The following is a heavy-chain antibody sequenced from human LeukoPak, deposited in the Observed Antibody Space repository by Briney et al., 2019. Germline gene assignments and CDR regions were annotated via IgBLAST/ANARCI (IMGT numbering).Heavy chain of an antibody. CDR2: IYYSGST. D-gene: IGHD3-16*02. Sequence: SETLSLTCTVSGGSISSSSYYWGWIRQPPGKGLGWIGSIYYSGSTYYHPSLKIRVTISVDTSKNQFSLKLSSVTAADTAVYYCARGRYLPLYFDYWGQGTLVTVSS. V-gene: IGHV4-39*07. CDR3: ARGRYLPLYFDY. J-gene: IGHJ4*02. CDR1: GGSISSSSYY.